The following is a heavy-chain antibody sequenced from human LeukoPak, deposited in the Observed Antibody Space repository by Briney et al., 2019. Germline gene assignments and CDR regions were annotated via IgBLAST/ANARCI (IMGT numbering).Heavy chain of an antibody. CDR3: ARVGVAAATFDY. D-gene: IGHD6-13*01. V-gene: IGHV3-30-3*01. CDR1: GFTFSSYA. CDR2: ISYDGNNK. Sequence: GGSLRLSCAASGFTFSSYAMHWVRQAPGKGLQWVAVISYDGNNKYFADSVKGRFTISRDNSKNTLYLQMNSLRAEDTAVYYCARVGVAAATFDYWGQGTLVTVSS. J-gene: IGHJ4*02.